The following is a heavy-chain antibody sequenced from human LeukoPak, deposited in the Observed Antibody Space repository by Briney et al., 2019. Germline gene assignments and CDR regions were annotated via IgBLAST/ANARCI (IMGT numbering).Heavy chain of an antibody. J-gene: IGHJ5*02. CDR3: ARDRLGSLDP. CDR1: GYTFTSYA. V-gene: IGHV1-3*01. CDR2: ISAGNGNT. Sequence: GASVKVSCKASGYTFTSYAMHWVRQAPGQRLEWMGWISAGNGNTKYSQKFQGRVTITRDTSASTAYMELSSLRSEDTAAYYCARDRLGSLDPWGQGTLVTVSS. D-gene: IGHD2-15*01.